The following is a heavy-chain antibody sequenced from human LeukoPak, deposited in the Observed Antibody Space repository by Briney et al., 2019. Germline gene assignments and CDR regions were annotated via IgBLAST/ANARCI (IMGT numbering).Heavy chain of an antibody. V-gene: IGHV4-59*01. CDR2: IYYGVST. Sequence: SETLSLTCTVYGGSISSFYWSWIRQPPGEGLGWIGYIYYGVSTNYSPSFKSRVTISVDTSKNQFSLKLSSVTAADTAVYYRARTILPYCSGGSCFVSSWFDPWGQGTLVTVSS. J-gene: IGHJ5*02. CDR3: ARTILPYCSGGSCFVSSWFDP. D-gene: IGHD2-15*01. CDR1: GGSISSFY.